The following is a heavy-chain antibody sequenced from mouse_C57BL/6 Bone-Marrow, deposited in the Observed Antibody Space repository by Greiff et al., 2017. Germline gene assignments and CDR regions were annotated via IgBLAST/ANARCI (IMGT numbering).Heavy chain of an antibody. CDR2: LSGGGGNS. CDR3: AISRTGLRWFAY. D-gene: IGHD2-4*01. Sequence: EVKLVESGGGLVKPGGSLKLSCAASGFTFSSYTMSWVRQTSEQRLEWVATLSGGGGNSYYPDSVKGRFPLSRDNSKNALYLQRSSLRCDYTALYYFAISRTGLRWFAYWGQGTLVTVSA. V-gene: IGHV5-9*01. CDR1: GFTFSSYT. J-gene: IGHJ3*01.